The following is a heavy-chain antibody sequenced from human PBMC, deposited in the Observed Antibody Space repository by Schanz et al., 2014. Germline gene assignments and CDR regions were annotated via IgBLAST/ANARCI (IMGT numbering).Heavy chain of an antibody. D-gene: IGHD3-16*01. CDR2: IRPDNGHT. J-gene: IGHJ2*01. Sequence: QVQLVQSGDEVKKPGASVKVSCKASGYTFTSHGISWVRQAPGQGLEWVGWIRPDNGHTTYSQKVRDRVIFTTDTSANTAYMELRSLRSDDTAHYYCVRVPSRDVSFDLWGRGTLVTVSS. V-gene: IGHV1-18*01. CDR3: VRVPSRDVSFDL. CDR1: GYTFTSHG.